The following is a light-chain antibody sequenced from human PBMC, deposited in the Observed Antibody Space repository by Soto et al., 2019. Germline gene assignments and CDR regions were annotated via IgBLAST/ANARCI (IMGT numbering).Light chain of an antibody. V-gene: IGLV1-51*01. CDR2: DNN. Sequence: QSVLTQPPSVSAAPGQRVTISCSGSSSNIGNNYVSWYQQLPGTAPKLLIYDNNKRPSGIPDRFSGSKSDTSATLGITGLQTGDEADYYCGTWDNSLSVVIFGGGTKVTVL. J-gene: IGLJ2*01. CDR3: GTWDNSLSVVI. CDR1: SSNIGNNY.